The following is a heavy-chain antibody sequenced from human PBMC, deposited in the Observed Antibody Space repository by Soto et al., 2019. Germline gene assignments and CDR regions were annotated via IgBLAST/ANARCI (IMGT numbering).Heavy chain of an antibody. V-gene: IGHV3-66*01. CDR2: IYSRGDI. CDR1: GVTVSSNY. Sequence: EVQLVESGGGLVQPGGSLRLSCAASGVTVSSNYMSWVRQAPGQGLEWVSVIYSRGDIKYADYVKGRFTVSRDNSKNTLFLQMNSLRVEDTAVYYCARNVPVTTLGYWGQGTLVTVSS. J-gene: IGHJ4*02. D-gene: IGHD4-17*01. CDR3: ARNVPVTTLGY.